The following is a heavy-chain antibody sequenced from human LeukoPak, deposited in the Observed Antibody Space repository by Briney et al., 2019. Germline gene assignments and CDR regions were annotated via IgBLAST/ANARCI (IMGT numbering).Heavy chain of an antibody. CDR2: IWYGGSNQ. D-gene: IGHD3-22*01. Sequence: PRRSLRLSCAVSGFTFSNYGMHWVRQAPGKGLEWVAVIWYGGSNQYYADSVKGRFSISRDNSKNTLYLQMNSLRAEDTAVYYCARGRFSYDNTGYSSFYYWGQGTLVTVSS. V-gene: IGHV3-33*08. CDR3: ARGRFSYDNTGYSSFYY. J-gene: IGHJ4*02. CDR1: GFTFSNYG.